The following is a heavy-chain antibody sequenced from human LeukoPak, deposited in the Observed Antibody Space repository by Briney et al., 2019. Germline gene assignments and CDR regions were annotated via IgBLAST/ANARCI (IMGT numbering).Heavy chain of an antibody. D-gene: IGHD3-10*01. CDR2: IGGGVGDT. J-gene: IGHJ4*02. CDR3: AKAQGYYYGSGSYFDY. Sequence: GGSLRLSCPVSGFTFSRYAMSWVRQAPGKGLEWVSAIGGGVGDTYYANSVKGRFTVSRDNSKNTLYLQMNSLRAEDTAVYYCAKAQGYYYGSGSYFDYWGQGTLVTVSS. V-gene: IGHV3-23*01. CDR1: GFTFSRYA.